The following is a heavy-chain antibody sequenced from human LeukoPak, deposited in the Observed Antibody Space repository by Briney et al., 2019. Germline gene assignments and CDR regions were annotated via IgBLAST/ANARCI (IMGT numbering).Heavy chain of an antibody. D-gene: IGHD1-26*01. V-gene: IGHV3-30*02. CDR3: ARFRSLTYDY. CDR2: IRYDGSNK. J-gene: IGHJ4*02. CDR1: GFTFSSYW. Sequence: GGSLRLSCAASGFTFSSYWMSWVRQAPGKGLEWVAFIRYDGSNKYYTDSVKGRFTISRDNSKNIVYLQMNSLRPEDTAVYYCARFRSLTYDYWGQGTLVTVSS.